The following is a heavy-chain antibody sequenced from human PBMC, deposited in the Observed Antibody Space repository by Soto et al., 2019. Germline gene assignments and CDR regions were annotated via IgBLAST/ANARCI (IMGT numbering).Heavy chain of an antibody. V-gene: IGHV1-69*02. CDR3: ARAVEDIVVVVAALSGEYYYGMDV. CDR1: GGTFSSYT. CDR2: IIPILGIA. J-gene: IGHJ6*02. D-gene: IGHD2-15*01. Sequence: SVKVSCKASGGTFSSYTISWVRQAPGQGLEWMRRIIPILGIANYAQKFQGRVTITADKSTSTAYMELSSLRSEDTAVYYCARAVEDIVVVVAALSGEYYYGMDVWGQGTTVTVSS.